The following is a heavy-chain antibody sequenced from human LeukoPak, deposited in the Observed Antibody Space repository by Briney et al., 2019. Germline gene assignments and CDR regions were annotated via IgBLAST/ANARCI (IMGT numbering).Heavy chain of an antibody. V-gene: IGHV3-48*01. CDR2: ISSSNSTI. J-gene: IGHJ3*02. Sequence: PGGSPRLSCTASGFTFRSYSMNWVRQAPGKGLEWISYISSSNSTIYYADSVKGRFTISRDNSKNTLYLQMNSLRAEDTAVYHCARDLSGSYAFDIWGQGTMVTVSS. CDR3: ARDLSGSYAFDI. D-gene: IGHD6-25*01. CDR1: GFTFRSYS.